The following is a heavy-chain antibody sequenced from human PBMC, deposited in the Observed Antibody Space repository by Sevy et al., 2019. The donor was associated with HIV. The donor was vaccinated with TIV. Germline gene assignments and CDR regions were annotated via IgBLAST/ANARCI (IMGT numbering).Heavy chain of an antibody. CDR2: IYFTGNT. V-gene: IGHV4-59*01. Sequence: SETLSLTCSVSGGSISSYFWTWVRQSPGKGLEWIGNIYFTGNTAYSPPLKSRVTLSLDTSKSQFSLTLKSVTAADTAIYFCARDSTTRPRVFDYWGQGTLVTVSS. CDR1: GGSISSYF. CDR3: ARDSTTRPRVFDY. D-gene: IGHD1-1*01. J-gene: IGHJ4*02.